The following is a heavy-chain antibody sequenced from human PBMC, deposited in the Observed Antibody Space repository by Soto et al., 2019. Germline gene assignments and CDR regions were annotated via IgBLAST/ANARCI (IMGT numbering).Heavy chain of an antibody. J-gene: IGHJ6*02. CDR2: IIPVFGKP. D-gene: IGHD3-22*01. CDR3: ARGAATKIVVTTYYAMDV. Sequence: QVQLVQCGAEVKKPGSSVKVSCKASGGSLSNYGISWVRQAPGQGLEWMGAIIPVFGKPNYAQKFQDRVTLTADESTTTVYMEVRSLTSEDTAVYYCARGAATKIVVTTYYAMDVWGQGTTVTVSS. CDR1: GGSLSNYG. V-gene: IGHV1-69*12.